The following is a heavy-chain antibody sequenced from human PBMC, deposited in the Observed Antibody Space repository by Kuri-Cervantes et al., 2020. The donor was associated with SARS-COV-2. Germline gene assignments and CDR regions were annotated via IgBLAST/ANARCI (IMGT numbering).Heavy chain of an antibody. CDR3: ARSWEDYYGSGSYPTFDY. J-gene: IGHJ4*02. D-gene: IGHD3-10*01. CDR2: IYYSGST. V-gene: IGHV4-39*01. Sequence: ESLKISCTVSGGSISSSSYYWGWIRQPPGKGLEWIGSIYYSGSTYYNPSLESRVTISVDTSKNQFSLKLSSVTAADTAVYYCARSWEDYYGSGSYPTFDYWGQGTLVTVSS. CDR1: GGSISSSSYY.